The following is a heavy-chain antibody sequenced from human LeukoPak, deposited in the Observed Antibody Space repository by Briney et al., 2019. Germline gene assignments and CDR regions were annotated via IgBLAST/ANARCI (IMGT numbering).Heavy chain of an antibody. CDR3: AKVGELLWTTVTYFDY. Sequence: LTGGSLRLSCAASGFTFSSYGMHWVRQAPGKGLEWVAVISYDGSNKYYADSVKGRFTISRDNSKNTLYLQMNSLRAEDTAVYYCAKVGELLWTTVTYFDYWGQGTLVTVSS. V-gene: IGHV3-30*18. CDR2: ISYDGSNK. J-gene: IGHJ4*02. D-gene: IGHD4-17*01. CDR1: GFTFSSYG.